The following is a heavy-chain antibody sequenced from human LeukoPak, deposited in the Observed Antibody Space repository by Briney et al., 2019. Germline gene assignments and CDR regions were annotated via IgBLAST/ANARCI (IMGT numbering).Heavy chain of an antibody. Sequence: ASVKVSCKVSGYTLTELSMHWVRQAPGKGLEWMGGFDPEDGETIYAQKFQGRVTMTEDTSTDTAYMELSSLRSEDTAVYYCATGRRPLRFLEADYMDVWGKGTTVTVSS. V-gene: IGHV1-24*01. CDR2: FDPEDGET. CDR3: ATGRRPLRFLEADYMDV. CDR1: GYTLTELS. D-gene: IGHD3-3*01. J-gene: IGHJ6*03.